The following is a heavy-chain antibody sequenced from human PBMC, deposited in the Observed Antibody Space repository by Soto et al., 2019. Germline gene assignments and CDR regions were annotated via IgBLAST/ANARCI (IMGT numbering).Heavy chain of an antibody. D-gene: IGHD6-13*01. Sequence: SETLSLTCAVYGGSFSGYYWSWIRQPPGKGLEWIGEINHSGSTNYNPSLKSRVTISVDMSKNQFSLKLSSVTAADTAVYYCARVGQQLASSYYFDYWGQGTLVTVSS. CDR3: ARVGQQLASSYYFDY. CDR1: GGSFSGYY. V-gene: IGHV4-34*01. CDR2: INHSGST. J-gene: IGHJ4*02.